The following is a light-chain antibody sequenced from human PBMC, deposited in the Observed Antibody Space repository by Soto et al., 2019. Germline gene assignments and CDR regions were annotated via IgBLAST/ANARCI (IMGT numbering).Light chain of an antibody. Sequence: DIQMTQSPSTLPAAVGARVTITCRASQSISNWLAWYQQKPGTATNLLMYHPSTFEGGVPSRFSGSRSGTQFTLTISSLQPYDFATYYCQQYNSYSFGQGTKVDIK. CDR2: HPS. J-gene: IGKJ1*01. CDR1: QSISNW. V-gene: IGKV1-5*01. CDR3: QQYNSYS.